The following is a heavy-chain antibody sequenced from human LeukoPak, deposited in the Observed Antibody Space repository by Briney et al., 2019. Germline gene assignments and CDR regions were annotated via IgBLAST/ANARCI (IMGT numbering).Heavy chain of an antibody. CDR1: GFTFSSYA. Sequence: PGGSLRLSCAASGFTFSSYAMSWVRQAPGKGLEWVSAISGSGGSTYYADSVKGRFTISRDNAKNSLYLQMNSLRAEDTAVYYCARSTAVPHFQDWGRGTLVTVSS. D-gene: IGHD2-2*02. J-gene: IGHJ1*01. V-gene: IGHV3-23*01. CDR2: ISGSGGST. CDR3: ARSTAVPHFQD.